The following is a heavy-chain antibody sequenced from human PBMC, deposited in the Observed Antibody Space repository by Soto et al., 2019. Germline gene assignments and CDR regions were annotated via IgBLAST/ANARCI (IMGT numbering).Heavy chain of an antibody. J-gene: IGHJ5*02. D-gene: IGHD2-2*02. CDR1: GGSISSYY. CDR2: IYYSGST. CDR3: ARAIYPNWFDP. V-gene: IGHV4-59*01. Sequence: SETLSLTCTVSGGSISSYYWSWIRQPPGKGLGWIGYIYYSGSTNYNPSLKSRVTISVDTSKNQFSLKLSSVTAADTAVYYCARAIYPNWFDPWGQGTLVTVPQ.